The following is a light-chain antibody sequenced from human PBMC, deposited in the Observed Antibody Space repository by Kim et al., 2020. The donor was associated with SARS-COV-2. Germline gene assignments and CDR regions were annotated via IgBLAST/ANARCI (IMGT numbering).Light chain of an antibody. CDR2: SAY. CDR1: RVISDD. CDR3: QKYDCAPWT. Sequence: ATIGDTVTITDRTDRVISDDFDWYQHKQGKSPQRLIYSAYTLQPVVPSRFRGTASGTEFTLTINSVQPEDVATYYCQKYDCAPWTFGQGTKVDIK. V-gene: IGKV1-27*01. J-gene: IGKJ1*01.